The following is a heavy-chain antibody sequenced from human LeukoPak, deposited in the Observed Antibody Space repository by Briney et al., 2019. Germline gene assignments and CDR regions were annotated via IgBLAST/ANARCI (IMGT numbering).Heavy chain of an antibody. CDR2: IIPIFGTA. J-gene: IGHJ4*02. CDR1: GGTFSSYA. CDR3: AREAGHDSSGYYYFDY. Sequence: SVKVSCKASGGTFSSYATNWVRQAPGQGLEWMGGIIPIFGTANYAQKFQGRVTITADESTSTAYMELSSLRSEDTAVYYCAREAGHDSSGYYYFDYWGQGTLVTVSS. D-gene: IGHD3-22*01. V-gene: IGHV1-69*01.